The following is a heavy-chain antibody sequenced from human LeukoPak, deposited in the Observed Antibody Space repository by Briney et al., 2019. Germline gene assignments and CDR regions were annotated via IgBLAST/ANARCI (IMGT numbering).Heavy chain of an antibody. Sequence: VASVKVSCKASGGTFSNYAISWVRQAPGQGLEWMGRIIPILGVANYAQKFQGRVSITADKSTGTAYVELSSLRSEDTAVYFCARAPGNDAFDIWGQGTIVTDSS. CDR1: GGTFSNYA. CDR2: IIPILGVA. V-gene: IGHV1-69*04. CDR3: ARAPGNDAFDI. J-gene: IGHJ3*02. D-gene: IGHD7-27*01.